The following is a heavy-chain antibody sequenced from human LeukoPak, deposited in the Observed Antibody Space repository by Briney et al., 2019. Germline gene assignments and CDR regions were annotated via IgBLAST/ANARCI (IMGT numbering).Heavy chain of an antibody. Sequence: PSETLSLTCAVSGYSISSGYYWGWIRQPPGKGLEWIGSMYHTGTTYYNPSLKSRVTISVDTPKNQFSLKLSSVTAADTAVYYCARVIMEYCSGGSCYSGYYYYYMDVWGKGTTVTVSS. CDR3: ARVIMEYCSGGSCYSGYYYYYMDV. D-gene: IGHD2-15*01. CDR1: GYSISSGYY. J-gene: IGHJ6*03. CDR2: MYHTGTT. V-gene: IGHV4-38-2*01.